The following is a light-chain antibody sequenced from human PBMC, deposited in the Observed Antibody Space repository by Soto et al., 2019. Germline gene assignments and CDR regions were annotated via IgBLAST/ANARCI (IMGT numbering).Light chain of an antibody. CDR1: QSVSSN. V-gene: IGKV3-15*01. J-gene: IGKJ1*01. CDR2: GAS. Sequence: EIVMTQSPATLSVSPGERATLSCRASQSVSSNLAWYQQKPGKAPRLLIYGASTTATGIPARFSGSGSGTEFTLPIISLQSEDFAVYYCQQYNNCSPFTFGQGTKVEIK. CDR3: QQYNNCSPFT.